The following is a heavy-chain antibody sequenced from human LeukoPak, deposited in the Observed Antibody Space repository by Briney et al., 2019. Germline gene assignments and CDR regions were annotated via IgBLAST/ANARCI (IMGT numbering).Heavy chain of an antibody. V-gene: IGHV3-74*01. CDR1: GLTFSNYW. CDR2: INSDGSST. Sequence: PGGSLRLSCAVSGLTFSNYWMHWVRQAPGKGLVWVSRINSDGSSTSYADSVKGRFTISRDNAKNTLYLQMNSLRVEDTVVYYCARHFYDSSGFPHWGQGTLVTVSS. D-gene: IGHD3-22*01. J-gene: IGHJ4*02. CDR3: ARHFYDSSGFPH.